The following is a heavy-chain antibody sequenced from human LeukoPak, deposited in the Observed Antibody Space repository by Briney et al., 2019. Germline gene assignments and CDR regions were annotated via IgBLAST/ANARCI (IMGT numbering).Heavy chain of an antibody. CDR3: VRDGRGYCSSSSVCYSWFDP. Sequence: KSSETLSLTCTVSGGSVNSYYWSWIRQPAGKGLEWIGRIDTSGTTNYNPSLKSRVSMSVDTSQNQFSLKLSSLTAADTAVYYCVRDGRGYCSSSSVCYSWFDPWGQGTLVAVSS. CDR2: IDTSGTT. V-gene: IGHV4-4*07. CDR1: GGSVNSYY. J-gene: IGHJ5*02. D-gene: IGHD2-2*01.